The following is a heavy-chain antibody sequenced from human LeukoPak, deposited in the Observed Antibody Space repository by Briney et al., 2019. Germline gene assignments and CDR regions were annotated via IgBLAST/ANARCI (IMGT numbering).Heavy chain of an antibody. CDR2: ISYSGST. V-gene: IGHV4-59*01. CDR1: GGSISSYY. J-gene: IGHJ4*02. CDR3: ARGLYSSSWYRDDY. D-gene: IGHD6-13*01. Sequence: SETLSLTCTVSGGSISSYYWRWIRHPPGKGLEWIGYISYSGSTNYSPSLKSRVTISVDTYKNQFSLKLSSVTAADTAVYYCARGLYSSSWYRDDYWGQGTLVTVSS.